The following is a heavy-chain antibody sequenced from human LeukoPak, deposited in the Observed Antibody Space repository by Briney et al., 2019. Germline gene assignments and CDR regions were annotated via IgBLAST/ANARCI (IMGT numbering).Heavy chain of an antibody. D-gene: IGHD3-3*01. CDR2: ISGSGGST. J-gene: IGHJ3*02. V-gene: IGHV3-23*01. CDR1: GFTFSSYA. CDR3: AKDLGFYDFWSGYAFDI. Sequence: QPGGSLRLSCAAFGFTFSSYAMSWVRQAPGKGLEWVSAISGSGGSTYYADSVKGRFTISRDNSKNTLYLQMNSLRAEDTAVYYCAKDLGFYDFWSGYAFDIWGQGTMVTVSS.